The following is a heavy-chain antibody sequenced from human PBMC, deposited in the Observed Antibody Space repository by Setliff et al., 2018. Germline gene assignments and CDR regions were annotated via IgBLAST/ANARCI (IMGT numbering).Heavy chain of an antibody. D-gene: IGHD1-1*01. CDR1: GYSFTSHY. CDR3: ARDVTGTYNGRLEY. Sequence: ASVKVSCKASGYSFTSHYMHWVRQAPGQGLEWMGTINTGGGSASIVDQFQGRVTMTRDTSTSTVYMELNGLRSDDTAVYYCARDVTGTYNGRLEYWGLGTLVTVSS. CDR2: INTGGGSA. J-gene: IGHJ4*02. V-gene: IGHV1-46*01.